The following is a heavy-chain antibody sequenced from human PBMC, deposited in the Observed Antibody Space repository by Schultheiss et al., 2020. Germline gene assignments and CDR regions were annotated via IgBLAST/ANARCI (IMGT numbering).Heavy chain of an antibody. V-gene: IGHV3-30-3*01. CDR3: RQSFDY. CDR1: GFTFSSYA. CDR2: ISYDGSNK. Sequence: GGSLRLSCAASGFTFSSYAMHWVRQAPGKGLEWVAVISYDGSNKYYADSVKGRFTISRDNSKNTLYLQMNSLRAEDTAVYYCRQSFDYWGQGTLVTVSS. J-gene: IGHJ4*02.